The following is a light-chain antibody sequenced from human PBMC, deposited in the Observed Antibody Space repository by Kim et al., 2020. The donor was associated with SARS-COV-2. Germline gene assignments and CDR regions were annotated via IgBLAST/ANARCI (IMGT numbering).Light chain of an antibody. CDR2: SDD. CDR3: AAWDDSLNGVI. V-gene: IGLV1-44*01. J-gene: IGLJ2*01. Sequence: QRVTISCSGSSSNIGSNAVNLYQQLPGTAPKLLIYSDDHRPSGVADRFSGSKSGTSASLAISGLQSEDEADYYCAAWDDSLNGVIFGGGTQLTVL. CDR1: SSNIGSNA.